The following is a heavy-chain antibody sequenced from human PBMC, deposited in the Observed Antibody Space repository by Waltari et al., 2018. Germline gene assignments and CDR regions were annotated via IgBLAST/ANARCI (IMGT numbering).Heavy chain of an antibody. CDR3: ARATATLTDGYYYDSSGYYHDAFDI. Sequence: QVQLVQSGAEVTKPGSSVKVSCKASGGTFSSYAISWVRQAPGQGLEWLGGIIPIFGTANYAQKFQGRVTITTDESTSTAYMELSSLRAEDTAVYYCARATATLTDGYYYDSSGYYHDAFDIWGQGTMVTVSS. CDR1: GGTFSSYA. V-gene: IGHV1-69*05. J-gene: IGHJ3*02. D-gene: IGHD3-22*01. CDR2: IIPIFGTA.